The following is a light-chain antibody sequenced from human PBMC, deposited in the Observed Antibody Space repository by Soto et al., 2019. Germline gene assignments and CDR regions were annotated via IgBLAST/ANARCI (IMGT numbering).Light chain of an antibody. CDR2: EVT. J-gene: IGLJ3*02. V-gene: IGLV2-8*01. CDR3: SSFASSNTWV. CDR1: SSDVGAYNY. Sequence: QSALTQPPSASGSPGQSVTISCTGTSSDVGAYNYVSWYQQHAGKAPKLVIYEVTKRPSGVPDRYSSSKSANSASLTVSGLQTEDEADDYCSSFASSNTWVFGGGTKLIVL.